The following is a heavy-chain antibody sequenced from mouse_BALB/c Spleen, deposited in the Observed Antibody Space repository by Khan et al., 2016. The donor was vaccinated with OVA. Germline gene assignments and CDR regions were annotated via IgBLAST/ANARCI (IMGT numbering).Heavy chain of an antibody. V-gene: IGHV5-9-1*01. J-gene: IGHJ3*01. CDR2: ISSAATYT. D-gene: IGHD2-1*01. CDR1: GFTFSTFV. CDR3: ANGNYSCFAY. Sequence: EVELVESGGGLVEPGGSLKLSCAASGFTFSTFVMSWVRQTPEKRLEWVATISSAATYTYYPDSVKGRFNFSRDNATNTQYRQMNSMRSEDTAIYYCANGNYSCFAYWGQGTLVTVSA.